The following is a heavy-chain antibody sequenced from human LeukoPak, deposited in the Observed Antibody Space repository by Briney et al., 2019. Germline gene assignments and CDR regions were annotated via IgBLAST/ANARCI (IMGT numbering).Heavy chain of an antibody. CDR3: ATPAAVVPALDLDY. CDR1: GYTFTNYD. D-gene: IGHD2-2*01. CDR2: ISDYNGKT. Sequence: ASVKVSCKASGYTFTNYDINWVRQAPGQGLEWMGWISDYNGKTNYEQKFQGRVTMTTDASTSTAFMELRSLRSEDTAVYYCATPAAVVPALDLDYWGQGTLVTVSS. J-gene: IGHJ4*02. V-gene: IGHV1-18*01.